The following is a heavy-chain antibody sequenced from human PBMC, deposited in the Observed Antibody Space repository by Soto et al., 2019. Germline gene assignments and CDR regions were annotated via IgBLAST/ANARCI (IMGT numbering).Heavy chain of an antibody. J-gene: IGHJ3*02. D-gene: IGHD2-21*01. Sequence: QVQLVESGGGVVQSGRSLRLSCAASGFSFSSYGMHWVRQAQGKGLEWVAVISYDGSKKYYAGSVKGRFTISRDNSKNTLYLQMNSLRAEDTAVYFCANWGGAFDIWGQGTIVTVSS. CDR1: GFSFSSYG. CDR3: ANWGGAFDI. CDR2: ISYDGSKK. V-gene: IGHV3-30*18.